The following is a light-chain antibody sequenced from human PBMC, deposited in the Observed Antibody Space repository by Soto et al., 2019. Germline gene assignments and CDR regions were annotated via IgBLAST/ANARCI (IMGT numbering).Light chain of an antibody. Sequence: EIVLTQSPGTLSLSPGERATLSCRASQSVTNTYLAWQQQPPGPAPMLLISDASSRATGSPDRFSGSGSGTDFTLTLTRLEPQDFAVYYCQQYGRSPGLFTFGPGTKVDIK. V-gene: IGKV3-20*01. J-gene: IGKJ3*01. CDR2: DAS. CDR1: QSVTNTY. CDR3: QQYGRSPGLFT.